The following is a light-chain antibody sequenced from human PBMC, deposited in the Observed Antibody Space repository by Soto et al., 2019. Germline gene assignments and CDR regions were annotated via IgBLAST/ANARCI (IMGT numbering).Light chain of an antibody. CDR3: QQLNSYPLT. Sequence: DIQLTQSPSFLSASVGDRVTITCRASQGISSYLAWYQQKPGKAPKLLIYAASTLQSGVPSRFSGSGSGTEFTRTISSLQPEEFATYYWQQLNSYPLTGGGGTKVEIK. CDR1: QGISSY. V-gene: IGKV1-9*01. J-gene: IGKJ4*01. CDR2: AAS.